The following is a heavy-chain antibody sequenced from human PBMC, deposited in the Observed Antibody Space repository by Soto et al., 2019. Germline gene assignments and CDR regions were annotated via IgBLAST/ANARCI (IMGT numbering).Heavy chain of an antibody. CDR2: INPSGGST. CDR1: GYTFTSYY. J-gene: IGHJ6*02. D-gene: IGHD1-26*01. Sequence: QVQLVQSGAEVKKPGASVKVSCKASGYTFTSYYMHWVRQAPGQGLEWMGIINPSGGSTSYAQKFQGRVTMTRDTSTSTVYMELSSLRSEDTAVYYCARDPYSGSYYGRSPRDYYGMDVWGQGTTVTVSS. V-gene: IGHV1-46*01. CDR3: ARDPYSGSYYGRSPRDYYGMDV.